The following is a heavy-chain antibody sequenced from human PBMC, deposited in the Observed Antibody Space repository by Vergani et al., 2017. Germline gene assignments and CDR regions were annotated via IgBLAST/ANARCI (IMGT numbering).Heavy chain of an antibody. CDR3: ARREAYCSSTSCSSLRLGFDP. CDR2: IDPSDSYT. Sequence: EVQLVQSGAEVKKPGESLRISCKGSGYSFTSYWISWVRQMPGKGLEWMGRIDPSDSYTNYSPSFQGHVTISADKSISTAYLQWSSLKASDTAMYYCARREAYCSSTSCSSLRLGFDPWGQGTLVTVSS. D-gene: IGHD2-2*01. V-gene: IGHV5-10-1*03. CDR1: GYSFTSYW. J-gene: IGHJ5*02.